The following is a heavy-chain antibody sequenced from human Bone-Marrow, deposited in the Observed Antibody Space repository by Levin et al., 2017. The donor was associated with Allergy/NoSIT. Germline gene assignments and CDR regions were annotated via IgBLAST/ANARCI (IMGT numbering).Heavy chain of an antibody. CDR2: MDPDNGNT. CDR3: ARGSRAAGYPL. Sequence: GESLKISCKASGYTFINWHINWVRQASGQGLEWMGWMDPDNGNTDYAQKFHGRFIMTRDTSINTAYMELSGLTSEDTAVYYCARGSRAAGYPLWGQGTLVTVS. CDR1: GYTFINWH. V-gene: IGHV1-8*01. J-gene: IGHJ4*02. D-gene: IGHD2-2*01.